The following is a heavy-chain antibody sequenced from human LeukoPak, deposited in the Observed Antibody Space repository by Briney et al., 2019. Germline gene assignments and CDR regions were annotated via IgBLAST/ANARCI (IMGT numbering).Heavy chain of an antibody. D-gene: IGHD3-22*01. Sequence: GGSLTLSCAASGITFDDYGMSWVRQAPGKGLEWVSGINWNGGSPDYADSVKGRFTISRDNVKNSLYLQMTSLRAEDTALYYCARGGDSSGSYFDYWGQGTLVTVSS. CDR1: GITFDDYG. V-gene: IGHV3-20*04. CDR3: ARGGDSSGSYFDY. CDR2: INWNGGSP. J-gene: IGHJ4*02.